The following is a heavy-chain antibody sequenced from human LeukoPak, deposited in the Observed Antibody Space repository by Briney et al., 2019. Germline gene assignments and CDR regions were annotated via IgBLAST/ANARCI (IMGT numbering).Heavy chain of an antibody. CDR3: ARAANDILTGYFNTYWYFDP. D-gene: IGHD3-9*01. CDR2: IYHSGST. Sequence: SQTLSLTCAVSGGSISSGGYSWSWIRQPPGKGLEWIGYIYHSGSTYYNPSLKSRVTISVDRSKNQFSLKLSSVTAADTAVYYCARAANDILTGYFNTYWYFDPWGRGTLVTVSS. V-gene: IGHV4-30-2*01. J-gene: IGHJ2*01. CDR1: GGSISSGGYS.